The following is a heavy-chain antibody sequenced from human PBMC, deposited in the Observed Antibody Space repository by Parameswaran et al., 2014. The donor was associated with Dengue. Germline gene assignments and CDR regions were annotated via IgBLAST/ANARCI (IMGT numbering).Heavy chain of an antibody. J-gene: IGHJ6*02. Sequence: VRQAPGKGLEWVAVIWYDGSNKYYADSVKGRFTISRDNSKNTLYLQMNSLRAEDTAVYYCARDRKLGYCSGGSCYSSYDYYYYGMDVWGQGTTVTVSS. CDR3: ARDRKLGYCSGGSCYSSYDYYYYGMDV. D-gene: IGHD2-15*01. CDR2: IWYDGSNK. V-gene: IGHV3-33*01.